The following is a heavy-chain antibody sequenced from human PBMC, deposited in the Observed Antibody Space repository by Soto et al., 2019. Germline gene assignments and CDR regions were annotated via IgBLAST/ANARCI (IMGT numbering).Heavy chain of an antibody. CDR2: IIPIFGTA. V-gene: IGHV1-69*12. J-gene: IGHJ4*02. Sequence: QVQLVQSGAEVKKPGSSVKVSCKASGGTFSSYAISWVRQAPGQGLEWMGGIIPIFGTANYAQKFQGRVTISADESTSTAYMELSSLRSEDTAVYDCAREDDYVWGSYRWNFDYWGQGTLVTVSS. D-gene: IGHD3-16*02. CDR3: AREDDYVWGSYRWNFDY. CDR1: GGTFSSYA.